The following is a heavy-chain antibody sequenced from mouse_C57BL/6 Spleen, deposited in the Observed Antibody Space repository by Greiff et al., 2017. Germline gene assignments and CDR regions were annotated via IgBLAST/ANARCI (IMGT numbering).Heavy chain of an antibody. Sequence: DVKLQESGPGLVKPSQSLSLTCSVTGYSITSGYYWNWIRQFPGNKLEWMGYISYDGSNNYNPSLKNLISITRDTSKNQFFLKLNSVTTEDTATYYCARDYGSSFFDYWGQGTTLTVSS. CDR2: ISYDGSN. D-gene: IGHD1-1*01. CDR3: ARDYGSSFFDY. V-gene: IGHV3-6*01. CDR1: GYSITSGYY. J-gene: IGHJ2*01.